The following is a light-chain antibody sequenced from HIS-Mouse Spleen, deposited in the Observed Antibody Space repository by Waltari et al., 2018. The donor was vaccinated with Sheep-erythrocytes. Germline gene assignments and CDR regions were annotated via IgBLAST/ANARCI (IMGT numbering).Light chain of an antibody. CDR3: QQYYSTLT. Sequence: DIVMTHSPDSLAVSLGERATIHCKSSQSVLYSSNNKNYLAWYQQKPGQPPKLLIYWASTRESGVPDRFSGSGSGTDFTLTISSLQAEDVAVYYCQQYYSTLTFGGGTKVEIK. CDR1: QSVLYSSNNKNY. J-gene: IGKJ4*01. CDR2: WAS. V-gene: IGKV4-1*01.